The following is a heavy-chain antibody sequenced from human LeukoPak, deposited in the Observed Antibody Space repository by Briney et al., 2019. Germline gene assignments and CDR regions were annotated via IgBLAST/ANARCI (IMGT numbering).Heavy chain of an antibody. J-gene: IGHJ3*02. Sequence: GGSLKLSCAASGFTFSGSAMHWVRQASGKGLEWVGRITSKANSYATAYAASVKGRFTISRDDSKNTAYLQMNSLKTEDTAVYYCTSNHYDFWSGYSDAFDIWGQGTMVTVSS. D-gene: IGHD3-3*01. CDR1: GFTFSGSA. CDR3: TSNHYDFWSGYSDAFDI. CDR2: ITSKANSYAT. V-gene: IGHV3-73*01.